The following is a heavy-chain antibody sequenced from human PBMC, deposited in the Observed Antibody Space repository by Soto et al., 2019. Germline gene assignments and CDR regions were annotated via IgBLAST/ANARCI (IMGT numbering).Heavy chain of an antibody. CDR2: IIPIFGTA. D-gene: IGHD6-19*01. CDR1: GGTFSSYA. J-gene: IGHJ5*02. CDR3: ARDGVAVAGWFDP. V-gene: IGHV1-69*13. Sequence: ASVKVSCKASGGTFSSYAISWVRQAPGQGLEWMGGIIPIFGTANYAQKFQGRVTITADESTSTAYMELSSLRSEDTAVYYCARDGVAVAGWFDPWGQGTLVTVSS.